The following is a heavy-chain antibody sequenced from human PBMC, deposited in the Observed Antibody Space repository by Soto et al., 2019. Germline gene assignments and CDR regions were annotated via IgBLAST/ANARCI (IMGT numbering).Heavy chain of an antibody. CDR2: IKSKPDGGTT. CDR1: GFTFSNAW. V-gene: IGHV3-15*01. Sequence: EVQLVESGGGLVKPGGSLRLSCAASGFTFSNAWMSWVRQAPGTGLEWVGRIKSKPDGGTTDYAAPVKGRFTISRDDSKNTLYLQMNSLKTEDTAVYYCSATNCSSNSCYINYYYYYMDVWGKGTTVTVS. J-gene: IGHJ6*03. D-gene: IGHD2-2*02. CDR3: SATNCSSNSCYINYYYYYMDV.